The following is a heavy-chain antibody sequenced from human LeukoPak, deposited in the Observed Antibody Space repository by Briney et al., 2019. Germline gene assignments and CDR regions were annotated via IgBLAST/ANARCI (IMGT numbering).Heavy chain of an antibody. CDR3: AIAAAGTGGYYFDY. CDR1: GGTFSSYA. D-gene: IGHD6-13*01. Sequence: SVKVFCKASGGTFSSYAISWVRQAPGQGLEWMGGIIPIFGTANYAQKFQGRVTITTDESTSTAYMELSSLRSEDTAVYYCAIAAAGTGGYYFDYWGQGTLVTVSS. J-gene: IGHJ4*02. V-gene: IGHV1-69*05. CDR2: IIPIFGTA.